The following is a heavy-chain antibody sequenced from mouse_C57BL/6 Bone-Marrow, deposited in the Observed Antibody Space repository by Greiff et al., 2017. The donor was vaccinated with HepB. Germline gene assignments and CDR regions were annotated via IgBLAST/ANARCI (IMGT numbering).Heavy chain of an antibody. Sequence: VQLQESGAELARPGASVKLSCKASGYTFTSYGISWVKQRTGQGLEWIGMIHPNSGSTNYNEKFKSKATLTVDKSSSTAYMQLSSLTSEDSAVYYCARGRWLLGYAMDYWGQGTSVTVSS. V-gene: IGHV1-81*01. CDR1: GYTFTSYG. CDR2: IHPNSGST. D-gene: IGHD2-3*01. CDR3: ARGRWLLGYAMDY. J-gene: IGHJ4*01.